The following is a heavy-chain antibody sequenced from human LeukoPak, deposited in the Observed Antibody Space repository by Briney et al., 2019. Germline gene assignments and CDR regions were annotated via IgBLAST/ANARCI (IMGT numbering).Heavy chain of an antibody. Sequence: GGSLRLSCEASGFTFSSYDMNWVRQAPGKGLEWVSVISGSGGSADYADSVKGRFSISRDNSKNTLYLQMNSLRAEDTAVYYCAKGQLWFGEFSYFDYWGQGTLVTVSS. V-gene: IGHV3-23*01. CDR2: ISGSGGSA. J-gene: IGHJ4*02. CDR3: AKGQLWFGEFSYFDY. CDR1: GFTFSSYD. D-gene: IGHD3-10*01.